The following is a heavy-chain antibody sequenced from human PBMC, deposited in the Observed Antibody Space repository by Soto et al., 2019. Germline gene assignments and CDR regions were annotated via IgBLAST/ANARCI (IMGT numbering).Heavy chain of an antibody. V-gene: IGHV3-21*01. Sequence: EVQLVESGGGLVKPGGSLRLSCAASGFTFSSYSMNWVRQAPGKGLEWVSYISSSSSYIYYADSVKGRFTISRDNAKNSLYLQMNSLRAEDTAVYYCARDLGGAAALYYWGQGTLVTVSS. D-gene: IGHD6-13*01. CDR1: GFTFSSYS. CDR3: ARDLGGAAALYY. CDR2: ISSSSSYI. J-gene: IGHJ4*02.